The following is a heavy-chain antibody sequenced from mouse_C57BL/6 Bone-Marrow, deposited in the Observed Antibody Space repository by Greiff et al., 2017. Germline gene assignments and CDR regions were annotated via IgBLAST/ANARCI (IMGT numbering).Heavy chain of an antibody. CDR2: IDPENGDT. V-gene: IGHV14-4*01. CDR1: GFNIKDDY. D-gene: IGHD3-2*02. Sequence: VQLKQSGAELVRPGASVKLSCTASGFNIKDDYMHWVKQRPEQGLEWIGWIDPENGDTEYASKFQGKATIPADTSSNTAYLQLSSLTSEDTAVYYCTGTAQATAYWGQGTLVTVSA. J-gene: IGHJ3*01. CDR3: TGTAQATAY.